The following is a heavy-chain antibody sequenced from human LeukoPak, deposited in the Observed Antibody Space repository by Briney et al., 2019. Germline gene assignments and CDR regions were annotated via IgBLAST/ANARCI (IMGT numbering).Heavy chain of an antibody. D-gene: IGHD6-6*01. V-gene: IGHV3-11*04. CDR1: GFTFSDYY. J-gene: IGHJ4*02. Sequence: GGSLRLSCAASGFTFSDYYMSWIRQAPGKGLEWVSYISSSGSTIYYADSVKGRFTISRDNAKNSLYLQMNSLRAEDTAVYYCARELRIAARPFHFDYWGQGTLVTVSS. CDR3: ARELRIAARPFHFDY. CDR2: ISSSGSTI.